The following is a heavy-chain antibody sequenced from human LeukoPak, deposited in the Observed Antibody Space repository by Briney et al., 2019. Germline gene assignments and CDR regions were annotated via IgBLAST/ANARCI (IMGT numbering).Heavy chain of an antibody. V-gene: IGHV3-30*02. CDR2: IRYDGSNK. CDR1: GFTFSSYG. D-gene: IGHD3-3*01. CDR3: AKDYPDFWSGRPYYYYNYMDV. J-gene: IGHJ6*03. Sequence: GGSLRLSCAASGFTFSSYGMHWVRQAPGKGLEWVAFIRYDGSNKYYADSVRGRFTISRDNSKNTLYLQMNSLRAEDTAVYYCAKDYPDFWSGRPYYYYNYMDVWGKGTTVTVSS.